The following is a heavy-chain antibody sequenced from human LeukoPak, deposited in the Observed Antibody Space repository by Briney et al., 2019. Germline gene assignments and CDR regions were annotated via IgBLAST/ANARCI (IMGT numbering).Heavy chain of an antibody. D-gene: IGHD2-15*01. Sequence: SETLSLTCAVYGGSFSGYYWSWIRQPPGKGLEWIGEINHSGSTNYNPSLKSRVTISVDTSKNQFSLKLSSVTAADTAVYYCARAGGYCSGGSCYYRYFDYWGQGTLVTVSS. CDR1: GGSFSGYY. CDR3: ARAGGYCSGGSCYYRYFDY. V-gene: IGHV4-34*01. J-gene: IGHJ4*02. CDR2: INHSGST.